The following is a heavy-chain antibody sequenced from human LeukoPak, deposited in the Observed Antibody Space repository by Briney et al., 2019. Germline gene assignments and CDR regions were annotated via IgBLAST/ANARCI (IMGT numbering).Heavy chain of an antibody. J-gene: IGHJ6*03. V-gene: IGHV3-30*02. D-gene: IGHD2-8*01. CDR3: AKDRCSNGIGCYYYYMDV. Sequence: GGSLRLSCAASGFTFSSYSMNWVRQAPGKGLEWVAYIQNDGSNEQYADSVKGRFSISRDSSKNILYLQMNSLRAEDTAVYYCAKDRCSNGIGCYYYYMDVWGKGTTVTISS. CDR1: GFTFSSYS. CDR2: IQNDGSNE.